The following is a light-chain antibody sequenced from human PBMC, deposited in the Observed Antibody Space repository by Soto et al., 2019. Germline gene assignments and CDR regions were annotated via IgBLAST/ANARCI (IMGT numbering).Light chain of an antibody. J-gene: IGLJ7*01. CDR1: NIGNKS. CDR3: QVWHGGSAHWV. V-gene: IGLV3-21*02. CDR2: NDG. Sequence: SYELTQPPSVSVAPGQTARVSCGGDNIGNKSVHWYQQKPGQAPVLVVYNDGDRRSGIPERFSGSNSGNTATLTISRVEAGDEAAYYCQVWHGGSAHWVFGGGTQLTVL.